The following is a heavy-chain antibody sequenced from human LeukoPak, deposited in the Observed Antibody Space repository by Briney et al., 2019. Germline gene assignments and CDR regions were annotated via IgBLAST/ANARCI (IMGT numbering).Heavy chain of an antibody. J-gene: IGHJ2*01. CDR3: ARYPPGYGDFSLWYLEL. CDR2: INPNSGDT. CDR1: GYTFTNYY. D-gene: IGHD4-17*01. Sequence: ASVTVSCTTSGYTFTNYYLHWVRQAPGQGLEWMGWINPNSGDTTYAQKFQGRVTMTRDTSISTAYMELSRLRSDDTAVYYCARYPPGYGDFSLWYLELWGRGTLVTVSS. V-gene: IGHV1-2*02.